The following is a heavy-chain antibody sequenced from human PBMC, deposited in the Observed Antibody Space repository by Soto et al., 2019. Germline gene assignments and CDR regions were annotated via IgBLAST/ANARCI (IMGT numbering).Heavy chain of an antibody. Sequence: PSETLSLTCAVSGGSISSGGYSWSWIRQPPGKGLEWIGYIYHSGSTYYNPSLKSRVTISVDRSKNQFSLKLSSVTAADTAVYYCASLTVLLHWFDPWGQGTLVTVSS. CDR2: IYHSGST. V-gene: IGHV4-30-2*01. CDR1: GGSISSGGYS. J-gene: IGHJ5*02. CDR3: ASLTVLLHWFDP. D-gene: IGHD3-10*01.